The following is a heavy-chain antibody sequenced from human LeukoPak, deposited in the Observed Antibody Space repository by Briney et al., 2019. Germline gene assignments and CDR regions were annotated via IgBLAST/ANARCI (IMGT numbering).Heavy chain of an antibody. D-gene: IGHD5-24*01. V-gene: IGHV3-53*01. CDR2: FYRGGNT. CDR1: GFTVSSNY. CDR3: TRGDGYTYYFED. J-gene: IGHJ4*02. Sequence: GGSLRLSCAASGFTVSSNYMSWVRQAPGKGLEWVSSFYRGGNTYYADSVKGRFTISRDNSKNTLYLQMNSLRAGDTAVYYCTRGDGYTYYFEDWGQGTLVTVSS.